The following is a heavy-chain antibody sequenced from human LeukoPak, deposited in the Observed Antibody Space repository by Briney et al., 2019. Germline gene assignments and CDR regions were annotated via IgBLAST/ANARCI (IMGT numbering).Heavy chain of an antibody. V-gene: IGHV3-23*01. D-gene: IGHD3-10*01. Sequence: GGSLRLSCAASGFTFSSYATSWVRQAPGKGLEWVSAISGSGGSTYYADSVKGRFTISRDNSKNTLYLQMNSLRAEDTALYYCAKDSRLWFGEFYYFDYWGQGTLVTVSS. CDR3: AKDSRLWFGEFYYFDY. J-gene: IGHJ4*02. CDR1: GFTFSSYA. CDR2: ISGSGGST.